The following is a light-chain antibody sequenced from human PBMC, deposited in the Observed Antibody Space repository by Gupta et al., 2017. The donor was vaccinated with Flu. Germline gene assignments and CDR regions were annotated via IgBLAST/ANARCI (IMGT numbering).Light chain of an antibody. J-gene: IGLJ3*02. CDR1: SGSIASIY. V-gene: IGLV6-57*03. CDR2: EDE. Sequence: NFVLTQPHSVSESPGRTVTFSCTRSSGSIASIYVQWYQRRPGSAPTTLIYEDEKRPSGVPDRFSGSLDSSSNSASLTISGLKAEDEADYFCQSYDSSRWVFGGGTKLTVL. CDR3: QSYDSSRWV.